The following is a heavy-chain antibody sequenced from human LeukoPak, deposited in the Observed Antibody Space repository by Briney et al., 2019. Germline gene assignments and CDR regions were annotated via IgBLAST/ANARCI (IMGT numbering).Heavy chain of an antibody. CDR1: GYTFTGYY. V-gene: IGHV1-2*02. CDR3: ARGVSGSYYYYYMDV. Sequence: GASVKVSCKASGYTFTGYYMHWVRQAPGQRLEWMGWINPNSGGTNYAQKFQGRVTMTRDTSISTAYVELSRLRSDDTAVYYCARGVSGSYYYYYMDVWGKGTTVTVSS. J-gene: IGHJ6*03. D-gene: IGHD1-26*01. CDR2: INPNSGGT.